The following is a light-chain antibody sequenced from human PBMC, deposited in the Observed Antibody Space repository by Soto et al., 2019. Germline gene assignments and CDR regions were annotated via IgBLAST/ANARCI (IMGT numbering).Light chain of an antibody. V-gene: IGKV3-11*01. Sequence: RASRSVSSYLAWYQQKPGRAPRLLIYDASNRATGIPARFSCCGYGTDFALAISCLQPEEFAVYFCEQPCYCPRTVGGGTKVDIK. CDR2: DAS. J-gene: IGKJ4*02. CDR3: EQPCYCPRT. CDR1: RSVSSY.